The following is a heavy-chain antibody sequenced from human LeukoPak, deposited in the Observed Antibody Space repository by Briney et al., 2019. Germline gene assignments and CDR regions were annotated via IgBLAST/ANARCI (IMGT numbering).Heavy chain of an antibody. Sequence: GGSLRLSCAASGFTFSNYAMHWVRQAPGKGLEWVAVISYDGSNKYYADSVKGRFTISRDNSKNTLYLQMNSLRAEDTAVYYCARDLYDSSESAFDVWGQGIMVTVSS. CDR3: ARDLYDSSESAFDV. CDR2: ISYDGSNK. CDR1: GFTFSNYA. D-gene: IGHD3-22*01. J-gene: IGHJ3*01. V-gene: IGHV3-30-3*01.